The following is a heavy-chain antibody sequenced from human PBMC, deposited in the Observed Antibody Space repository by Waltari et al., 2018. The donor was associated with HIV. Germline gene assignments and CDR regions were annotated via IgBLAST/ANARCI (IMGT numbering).Heavy chain of an antibody. Sequence: EVQLVESGGGLVQPGGSLRLSCAASGFTFSRSWMSWVRPAPGKGLEWVANIKQDGSEKYYVDSVNGRFTISRDNAENSLYLQMNSLRAEDTAVYYCARGGFYGSGSKVNWGQGTLVTVSS. D-gene: IGHD3-10*01. CDR3: ARGGFYGSGSKVN. J-gene: IGHJ4*02. CDR1: GFTFSRSW. V-gene: IGHV3-7*04. CDR2: IKQDGSEK.